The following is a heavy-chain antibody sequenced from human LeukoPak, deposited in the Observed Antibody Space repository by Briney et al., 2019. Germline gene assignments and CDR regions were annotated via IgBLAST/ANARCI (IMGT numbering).Heavy chain of an antibody. CDR3: ARPSPDFDY. V-gene: IGHV1-8*02. CDR1: GYTFTGYY. J-gene: IGHJ4*02. Sequence: ASVKVSCKASGYTFTGYYMHWVRQAPGQGLEWMGWINPNSGNTGYAQKFQGRVTMTRNTSISTAYMELSSLRSEDTAVYYCARPSPDFDYWGQGTLVTVSS. CDR2: INPNSGNT.